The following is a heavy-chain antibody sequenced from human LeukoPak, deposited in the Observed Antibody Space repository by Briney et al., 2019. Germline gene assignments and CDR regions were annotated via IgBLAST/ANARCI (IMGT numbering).Heavy chain of an antibody. CDR1: GFTFSLYG. J-gene: IGHJ4*02. D-gene: IGHD3-22*01. V-gene: IGHV3-33*05. CDR2: ISYDGSNK. Sequence: PGGSLRLSCAASGFTFSLYGMHWVRQAPGKGPEWVAVISYDGSNKYYADSVKGRFTISRDNSKNTLYLQMNSLRAEDTAVYYCARVLDRGGYSLSVLRYWGQGTLVTVSS. CDR3: ARVLDRGGYSLSVLRY.